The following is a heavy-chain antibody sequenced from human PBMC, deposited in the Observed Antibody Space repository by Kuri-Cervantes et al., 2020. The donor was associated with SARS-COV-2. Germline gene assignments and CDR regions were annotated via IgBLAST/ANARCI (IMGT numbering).Heavy chain of an antibody. J-gene: IGHJ4*02. Sequence: GSLRLSCTVSGGSIGSSSYYWGWIRQPPGKGLEWIGSIYYSGSTYYNPSLKSRVTISVDTSKNQFSLKLSSVTAADTAVYYCARVRGAVRVYFDYWGQGTLVTVSS. D-gene: IGHD3-22*01. CDR1: GGSIGSSSYY. CDR3: ARVRGAVRVYFDY. CDR2: IYYSGST. V-gene: IGHV4-39*01.